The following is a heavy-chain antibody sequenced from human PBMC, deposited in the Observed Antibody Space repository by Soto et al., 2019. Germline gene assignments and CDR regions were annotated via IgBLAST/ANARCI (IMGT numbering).Heavy chain of an antibody. CDR1: GYTFTSYG. V-gene: IGHV1-18*01. CDR3: ARGVGVVVAAEGLLFDY. CDR2: ISAYNGNT. J-gene: IGHJ4*02. Sequence: ASVKVSCKASGYTFTSYGISWVRQAPGQGLEWMGWISAYNGNTNYAQKLQGRVTMTTDTSTSTAYMELRSLRSDDTAVYYCARGVGVVVAAEGLLFDYWGQGTLVTVSS. D-gene: IGHD2-15*01.